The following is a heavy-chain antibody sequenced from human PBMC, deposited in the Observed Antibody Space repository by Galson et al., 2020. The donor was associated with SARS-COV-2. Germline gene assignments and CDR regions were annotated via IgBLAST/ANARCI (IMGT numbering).Heavy chain of an antibody. V-gene: IGHV3-7*04. J-gene: IGHJ4*02. D-gene: IGHD7-27*01. CDR1: GFTFSIHW. CDR2: IKPDGSDK. Sequence: GESLKIPCVGSGFTFSIHWMSWVRQAPGKGLEWVADIKPDGSDKYYVDSVKGRFTIARDNAKNSVYLQMNSLRAEDTAMYYCARGHWGRDYWGQGTLVTVSS. CDR3: ARGHWGRDY.